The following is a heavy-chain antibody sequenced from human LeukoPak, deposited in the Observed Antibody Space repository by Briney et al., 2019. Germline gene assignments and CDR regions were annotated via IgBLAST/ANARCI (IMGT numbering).Heavy chain of an antibody. D-gene: IGHD5-18*01. CDR2: IYYSGST. V-gene: IGHV4-59*08. CDR1: GGSISSYY. Sequence: PSETLSLTCTVSGGSISSYYWSWIRQPPGKGLEWIGYIYYSGSTYYNPSLKSRVTISVDPSKNQFSLKLSSVTAADTAVYYCARHSGYSYGYAYYYYMDVWGKGTTVTVSS. CDR3: ARHSGYSYGYAYYYYMDV. J-gene: IGHJ6*03.